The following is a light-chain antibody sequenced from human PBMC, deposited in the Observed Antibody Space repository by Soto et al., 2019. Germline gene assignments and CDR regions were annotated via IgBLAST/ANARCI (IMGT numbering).Light chain of an antibody. CDR3: QQYINLWT. J-gene: IGKJ1*01. CDR1: QSMGSN. CDR2: GAS. V-gene: IGKV3-15*01. Sequence: ETMMTQSPDTLSVSLGERATLSCRASQSMGSNVAWYQQKPGQAPRLLIYGASTRAAGIPARFSGRGSGTEFTLTISSLQSEDFAVYYCQQYINLWTFGQGTKVDIK.